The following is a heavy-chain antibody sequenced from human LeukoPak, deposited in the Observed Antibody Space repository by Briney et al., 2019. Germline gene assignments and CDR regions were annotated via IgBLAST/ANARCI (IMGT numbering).Heavy chain of an antibody. Sequence: SETLSLTCTVSGGYLTSDDHFWSWIRQLPGKGLEWIGNIHKSGSTYHNPSLKSRVDMTVDTSMSQFSLRVTSVTAADTAVYYCASASNVYFFDFWSKGTLVTVSS. J-gene: IGHJ4*02. CDR2: IHKSGST. CDR1: GGYLTSDDHF. D-gene: IGHD3-9*01. CDR3: ASASNVYFFDF. V-gene: IGHV4-31*03.